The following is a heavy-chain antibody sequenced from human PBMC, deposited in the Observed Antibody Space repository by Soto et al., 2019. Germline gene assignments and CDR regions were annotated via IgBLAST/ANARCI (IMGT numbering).Heavy chain of an antibody. D-gene: IGHD3-22*01. CDR1: GYSFTTYR. CDR2: IYPGDSET. CDR3: ARPNSMIPDAFEI. V-gene: IGHV5-51*01. Sequence: PGESLTISCKGSGYSFTTYRIGWIRQMPGKGLEWMGIIYPGDSETRYSPSFQGQVTISADKSISTAYLQWSSLKASDTAMYYCARPNSMIPDAFEIWGQGTMVTVSS. J-gene: IGHJ3*02.